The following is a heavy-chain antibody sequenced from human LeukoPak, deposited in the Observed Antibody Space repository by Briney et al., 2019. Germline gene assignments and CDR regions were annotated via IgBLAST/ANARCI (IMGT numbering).Heavy chain of an antibody. D-gene: IGHD2-2*01. J-gene: IGHJ5*02. Sequence: PSDTLSLTCAVSGSSISNNALWGWIRQPPGKGLEWIGYIYHSGSTYYNPSLKSRVTMSADTSKNQFSLKLTSVTAVDTAVYYCARHLLCSSTSCYAYNWFDPWGQGTLVTVSS. CDR2: IYHSGST. CDR3: ARHLLCSSTSCYAYNWFDP. CDR1: GSSISNNAL. V-gene: IGHV4-28*01.